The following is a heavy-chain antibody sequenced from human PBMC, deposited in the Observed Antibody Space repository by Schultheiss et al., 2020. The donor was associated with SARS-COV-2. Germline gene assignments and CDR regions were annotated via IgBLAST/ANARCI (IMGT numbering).Heavy chain of an antibody. J-gene: IGHJ5*02. CDR3: ARDSVPAAGPREEINWFDP. V-gene: IGHV3-11*06. D-gene: IGHD2-2*01. Sequence: GGSLRLSCAASGFTFSDYYMSWIRQAPGKGLEWVSYISSSSSYTNYADSVKGRFTISRDNAKNSLYLQMNSLRAEDTAVYYCARDSVPAAGPREEINWFDPWGQGTLVTVSS. CDR1: GFTFSDYY. CDR2: ISSSSSYT.